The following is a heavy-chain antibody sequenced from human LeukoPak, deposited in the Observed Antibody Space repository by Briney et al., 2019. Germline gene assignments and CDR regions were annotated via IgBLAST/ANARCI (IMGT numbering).Heavy chain of an antibody. CDR1: GGSISGYY. D-gene: IGHD5-18*01. V-gene: IGHV4-59*01. CDR3: ARAPRDTSMVNQRDHYYYYAMDV. J-gene: IGHJ6*02. CDR2: IYYSGST. Sequence: PSETLSLTCTVSGGSISGYYWSWIRQPPGKGLEWIGYIYYSGSTNYNPSLKSRVTISIDTSKNQFSLKLSSVTAADTAVYYCARAPRDTSMVNQRDHYYYYAMDVWGQGTTVIVSS.